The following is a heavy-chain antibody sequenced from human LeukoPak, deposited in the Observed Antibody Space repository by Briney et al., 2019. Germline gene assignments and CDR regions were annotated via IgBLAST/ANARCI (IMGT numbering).Heavy chain of an antibody. Sequence: SETLSLTCTVSGGSISSYYWSWIRQPPGKGLEWIGEINHSGSTNYNPSLKSRVTISVDTSKNQFSLKLSSVTAADTAVYYCARLNNRGYYDSSGYVDALDIWGQGTMVTVSS. CDR1: GGSISSYY. V-gene: IGHV4-34*01. D-gene: IGHD3-22*01. CDR2: INHSGST. CDR3: ARLNNRGYYDSSGYVDALDI. J-gene: IGHJ3*02.